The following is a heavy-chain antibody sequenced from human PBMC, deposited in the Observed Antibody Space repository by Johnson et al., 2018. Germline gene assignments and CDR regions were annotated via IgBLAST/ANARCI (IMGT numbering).Heavy chain of an antibody. CDR1: GFSFITYG. D-gene: IGHD7-27*01. V-gene: IGHV3-7*01. J-gene: IGHJ2*01. Sequence: EVQLVESGGGVVQPGRSLRLSCAASGFSFITYGMHWVRQAPGKGLEWVANIKQDGSEKNYVDSVKGRFTISRDNAKNSLYLQMNSLRAEDTAVYYCAGGWGWYINLWGRGTLVTVSS. CDR3: AGGWGWYINL. CDR2: IKQDGSEK.